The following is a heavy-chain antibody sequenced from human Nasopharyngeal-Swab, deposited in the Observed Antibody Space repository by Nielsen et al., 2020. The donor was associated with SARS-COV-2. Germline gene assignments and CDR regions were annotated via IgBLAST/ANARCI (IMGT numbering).Heavy chain of an antibody. D-gene: IGHD6-19*01. CDR3: ARDDGQWLNPVYYFDY. Sequence: GESLKISCAASGFTFSSYSMNWVRQAPGKGLEWVSSISSSSSYRYYADSVKGRFTISRDNAKNSLYLQMNSLRAEDTAVYYCARDDGQWLNPVYYFDYWGQGTLVTVSS. J-gene: IGHJ4*02. CDR1: GFTFSSYS. CDR2: ISSSSSYR. V-gene: IGHV3-21*01.